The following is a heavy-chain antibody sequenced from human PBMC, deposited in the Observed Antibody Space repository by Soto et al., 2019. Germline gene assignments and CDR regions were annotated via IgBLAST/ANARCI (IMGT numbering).Heavy chain of an antibody. CDR3: AREVGLRAFDI. D-gene: IGHD1-26*01. V-gene: IGHV4-30-2*01. CDR2: IYHSGST. Sequence: PSETLSLTCAVSGGSISSGGYSWSWIRQPPGKGLEWIGYIYHSGSTYYNPSLKSRVTISVDRSKNQFSLKLSSVTAADTAVYYCAREVGLRAFDIWGQGTMVTV. CDR1: GGSISSGGYS. J-gene: IGHJ3*02.